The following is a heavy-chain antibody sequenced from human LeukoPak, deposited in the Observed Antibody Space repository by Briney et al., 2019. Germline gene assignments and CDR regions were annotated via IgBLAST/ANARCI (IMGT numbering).Heavy chain of an antibody. J-gene: IGHJ6*03. CDR1: GYTFTNYW. CDR2: IYPDDSDT. CDR3: ARHEVGGDSSSGYEYYYYMDV. D-gene: IGHD3-3*01. V-gene: IGHV5-51*01. Sequence: GESLKISCEASGYTFTNYWIGWVRQMPGKGLERMGIIYPDDSDTKYSPSFQGHVTISVDESISTAYLQWSSLKASDTAIYYCARHEVGGDSSSGYEYYYYMDVWGKGTAVTVFS.